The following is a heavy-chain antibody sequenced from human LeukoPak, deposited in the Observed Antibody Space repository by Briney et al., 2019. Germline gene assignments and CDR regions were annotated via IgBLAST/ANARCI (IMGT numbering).Heavy chain of an antibody. Sequence: NPGGSLRLSCAASGFTFSDYYMSWIRQAPGKGLECISYISSSGSITHYADSVKGRFTISRDNSKDTLYLQMNSVRAEDTAVYYCAKATNGGYWYFDLWGRGTLVTVSS. V-gene: IGHV3-11*04. CDR3: AKATNGGYWYFDL. CDR2: ISSSGSIT. J-gene: IGHJ2*01. CDR1: GFTFSDYY. D-gene: IGHD2-8*01.